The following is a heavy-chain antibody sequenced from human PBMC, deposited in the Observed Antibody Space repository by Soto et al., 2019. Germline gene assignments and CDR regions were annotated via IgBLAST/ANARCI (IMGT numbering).Heavy chain of an antibody. CDR2: ISGSGGST. Sequence: GESLKISCAASGFTFSSYAMSWVRQAPGKGLEWVSAISGSGGSTYYADSVKGRFTISRDNSKSTLYLQMNSLRAEDTAVYYCAKSAQLVRGYYYYGMDVWGQGTTVTVSS. CDR1: GFTFSSYA. CDR3: AKSAQLVRGYYYYGMDV. V-gene: IGHV3-23*01. J-gene: IGHJ6*02. D-gene: IGHD6-13*01.